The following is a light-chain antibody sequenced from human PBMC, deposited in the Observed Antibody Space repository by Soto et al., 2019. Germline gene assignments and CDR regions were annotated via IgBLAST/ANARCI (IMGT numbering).Light chain of an antibody. CDR2: QVS. Sequence: DAVMTQSPLSLSVSLGQPASIFCKSSHSLVYSDGNTYLTWFHQRPGQSPRRLIYQVSKRPSGVPDRFSGSGSGTDFTLRISRVEAEDIGTYYCMQGAHWPPWTFGQGTKVEI. CDR3: MQGAHWPPWT. V-gene: IGKV2-30*01. CDR1: HSLVYSDGNTY. J-gene: IGKJ1*01.